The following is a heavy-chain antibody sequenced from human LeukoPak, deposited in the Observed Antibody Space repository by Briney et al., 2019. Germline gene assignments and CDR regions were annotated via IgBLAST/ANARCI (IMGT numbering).Heavy chain of an antibody. D-gene: IGHD3-3*01. V-gene: IGHV3-11*01. CDR3: AKDLSTIFGVVIHFDY. CDR1: GFTFSDYY. J-gene: IGHJ4*02. CDR2: ISSSGSTI. Sequence: GGSLRLSCAASGFTFSDYYMSWIRQAPGKGLEWVSYISSSGSTIYYADSVKGRFTISRDNAKNSLYLQMNSLRAEDTAVYYCAKDLSTIFGVVIHFDYWGQGTLVTVSS.